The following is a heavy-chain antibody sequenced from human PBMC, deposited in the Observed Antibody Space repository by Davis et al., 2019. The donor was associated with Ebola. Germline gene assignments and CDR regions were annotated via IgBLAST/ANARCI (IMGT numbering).Heavy chain of an antibody. CDR1: GFTFSDYY. CDR2: ISSSGSTI. J-gene: IGHJ6*03. CDR3: ASDRYYYYYMDV. Sequence: GESLKISCAASGFTFSDYYMSWIRQAPGKGLEWVSYISSSGSTIYYADSVKGRFTISRDNAKNSLYLQMNSLRAEDTAVYYCASDRYYYYYMDVWGKGTTVTVSS. V-gene: IGHV3-11*04.